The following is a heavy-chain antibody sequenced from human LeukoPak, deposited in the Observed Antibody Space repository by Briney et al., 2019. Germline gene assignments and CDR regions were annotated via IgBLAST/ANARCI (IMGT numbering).Heavy chain of an antibody. D-gene: IGHD6-19*01. CDR1: GFTISSYG. Sequence: GGSLRLSCAASGFTISSYGMHWVRQAPGKGLEWVAFIRYDGSNKYYADSVKGRFTISRDNSKNTLYLQMNSLRAEDTAVYYCANIDGGWHGPLAPPPSSNYWGQGTLVTVSS. V-gene: IGHV3-30*02. CDR2: IRYDGSNK. CDR3: ANIDGGWHGPLAPPPSSNY. J-gene: IGHJ4*02.